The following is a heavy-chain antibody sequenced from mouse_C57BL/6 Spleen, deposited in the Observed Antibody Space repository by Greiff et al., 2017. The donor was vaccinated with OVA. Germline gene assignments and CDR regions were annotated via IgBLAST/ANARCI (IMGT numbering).Heavy chain of an antibody. CDR1: GYTFTDYN. V-gene: IGHV1-22*01. CDR3: ARSPHYGNYVYYAMDY. D-gene: IGHD2-1*01. Sequence: EVQLQQSGPELVKPGASVKMSCKASGYTFTDYNMHWVKQSHGKSLGWIGYINPNNGGTSYNQKFKGKATLTVNKSSSTAYMELRSLTSEDSAVYYCARSPHYGNYVYYAMDYWGQGTSVTVSS. CDR2: INPNNGGT. J-gene: IGHJ4*01.